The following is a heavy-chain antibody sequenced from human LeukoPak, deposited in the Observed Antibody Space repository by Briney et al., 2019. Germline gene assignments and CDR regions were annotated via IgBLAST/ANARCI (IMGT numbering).Heavy chain of an antibody. D-gene: IGHD1-14*01. CDR3: ARVNSWTGEPDTGFDY. V-gene: IGHV6-1*01. J-gene: IGHJ4*02. CDR1: GDSVSNTRSA. CDR2: TYYRSKWYN. Sequence: SQTLSLTCAISGDSVSNTRSAWNWIRQSPSRGLERLGRTYYRSKWYNDYALSVRSRITINPDTSKNQFSLHLNSVTPEDTAVYFCARVNSWTGEPDTGFDYWGQGTLVTVSS.